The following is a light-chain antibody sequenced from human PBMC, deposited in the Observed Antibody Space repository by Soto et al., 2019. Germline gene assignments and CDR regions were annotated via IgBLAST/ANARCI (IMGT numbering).Light chain of an antibody. CDR1: SSDVGGYKY. V-gene: IGLV2-8*01. Sequence: QSALTQPPSASGSPGQSVTISCTGTSSDVGGYKYVSWYQQHPGKAPKLMIYEVTKRPSGVPDRFSGSKSGNTASLTVSGLQAEDEGDYYCSSYAGSILFGTGTKLTVL. CDR2: EVT. CDR3: SSYAGSIL. J-gene: IGLJ1*01.